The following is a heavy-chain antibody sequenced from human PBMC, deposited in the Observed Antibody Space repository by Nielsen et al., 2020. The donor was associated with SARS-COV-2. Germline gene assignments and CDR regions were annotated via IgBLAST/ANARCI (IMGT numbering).Heavy chain of an antibody. V-gene: IGHV1-2*06. CDR2: INPYSGGT. J-gene: IGHJ6*02. CDR1: GYTFTDYY. Sequence: ASVKVSCKASGYTFTDYYIHWVRQAPGQGLEWMGRINPYSGGTNYAQKFQGTVTMTRDASISTVYMELTSDDTAVYYCARARATIFGLVMSYGMDVWGQGTKVAVS. D-gene: IGHD3/OR15-3a*01. CDR3: ARARATIFGLVMSYGMDV.